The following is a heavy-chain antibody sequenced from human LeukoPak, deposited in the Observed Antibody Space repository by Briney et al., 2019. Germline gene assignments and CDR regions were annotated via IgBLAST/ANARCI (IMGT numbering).Heavy chain of an antibody. CDR1: GGTFSSYA. D-gene: IGHD3-22*01. J-gene: IGHJ4*02. Sequence: SVKVSCKASGGTFSSYAISWVRQAPGQGLEWMGGIIPIFGTANYAQKFQGRVTITADESTSTAYMELSSLRSEDTAVYYCARGGHYYDSSGYYWSGGYWGQGTLITVSS. CDR2: IIPIFGTA. V-gene: IGHV1-69*13. CDR3: ARGGHYYDSSGYYWSGGY.